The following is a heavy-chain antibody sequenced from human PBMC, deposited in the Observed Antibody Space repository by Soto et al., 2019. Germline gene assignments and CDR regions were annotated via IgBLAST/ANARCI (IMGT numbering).Heavy chain of an antibody. CDR3: ARDEYDYIWGSYRQQNFDY. CDR1: GYTFTSYG. D-gene: IGHD3-16*02. CDR2: ISAYNGNT. V-gene: IGHV1-18*01. J-gene: IGHJ4*02. Sequence: ASVKVSCKASGYTFTSYGISWVRQAPGQGLEWMGWISAYNGNTNYAQKLQGRVTMTTDTSTSTAYMELRSLRSDDTAVYYCARDEYDYIWGSYRQQNFDYWGQGTLVTVSS.